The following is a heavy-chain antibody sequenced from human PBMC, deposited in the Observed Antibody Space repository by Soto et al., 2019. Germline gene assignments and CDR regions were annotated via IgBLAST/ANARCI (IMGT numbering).Heavy chain of an antibody. V-gene: IGHV1-18*01. Sequence: ASVKVSCKASGYTFTSYGISWVRQAPGQGLEYMGWISPYNGNTKYAQKLQGRVTMTEDTSTDTAYMELSSLRSEDTAVYYCATEPRNKVRAIWGKGTLGTVSS. CDR1: GYTFTSYG. J-gene: IGHJ1*01. CDR3: ATEPRNKVRAI. D-gene: IGHD1-26*01. CDR2: ISPYNGNT.